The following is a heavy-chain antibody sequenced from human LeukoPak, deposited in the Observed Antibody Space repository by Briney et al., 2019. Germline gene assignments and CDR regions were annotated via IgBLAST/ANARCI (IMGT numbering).Heavy chain of an antibody. CDR1: GFPFSSYG. CDR2: ISYDGSNK. V-gene: IGHV3-30*18. CDR3: AKTLRVGYYYYYMDV. Sequence: GGSLRLSCAASGFPFSSYGMHWVRQAPGKGLEWVAVISYDGSNKYYADSVKGRFTISRDNSKNTLYLQMNSLRAEDTAVYYCAKTLRVGYYYYYMDVWGKGTTVTVSS. J-gene: IGHJ6*03. D-gene: IGHD1-26*01.